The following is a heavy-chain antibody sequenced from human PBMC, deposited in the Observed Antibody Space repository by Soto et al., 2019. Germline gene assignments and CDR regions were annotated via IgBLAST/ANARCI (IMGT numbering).Heavy chain of an antibody. CDR1: GVSISSSSYC. V-gene: IGHV4-39*01. J-gene: IGHJ4*02. D-gene: IGHD3-22*01. CDR3: LLGSGWKDFDY. CDR2: IYYSGST. Sequence: TSETLSLTCAVSGVSISSSSYCWGWIRQPPGKGLEWIGSIYYSGSTYYNPSLKSRVTISVDTSKTQFSLKLSSVTAADTAVYYCLLGSGWKDFDYWGQGTLVTVSS.